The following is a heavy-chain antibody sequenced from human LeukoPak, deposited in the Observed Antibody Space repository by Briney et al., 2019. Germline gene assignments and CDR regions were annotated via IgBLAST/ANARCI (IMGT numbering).Heavy chain of an antibody. CDR3: AGDRNVDIVATGYYYGMDV. Sequence: GGSLRLSCAASGFTFSSYSMNWVRQAPGKGLEWVSSISSSSSYIYYADSVKGRFTISRDNAKNSLYLQMNSLRAEDTAVYYCAGDRNVDIVATGYYYGMDVWGKGTTVTVSS. D-gene: IGHD5-12*01. CDR1: GFTFSSYS. V-gene: IGHV3-21*01. CDR2: ISSSSSYI. J-gene: IGHJ6*04.